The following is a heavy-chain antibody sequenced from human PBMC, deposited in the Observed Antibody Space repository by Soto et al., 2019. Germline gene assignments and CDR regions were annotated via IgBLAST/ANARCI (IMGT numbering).Heavy chain of an antibody. V-gene: IGHV1-69*13. Sequence: ASVKVSCKASGGTFSSYAISWVRQAPGQGLEWMGGIIPIFGTANYAQKFQGRVTITADESTSTAYMELSSLRSEDTAVYYCARASKNIAVAASFDYWGPGTLVTVSS. CDR2: IIPIFGTA. D-gene: IGHD6-19*01. J-gene: IGHJ4*01. CDR1: GGTFSSYA. CDR3: ARASKNIAVAASFDY.